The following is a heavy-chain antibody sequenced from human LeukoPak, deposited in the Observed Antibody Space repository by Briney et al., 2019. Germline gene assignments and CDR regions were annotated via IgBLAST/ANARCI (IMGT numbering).Heavy chain of an antibody. CDR2: IGSDNKP. D-gene: IGHD5-12*01. Sequence: GGSLRLSCEASGFTFSAYAMTWVRQAPGKGLEWVSSIGSDNKPHYSESVKGRFAISRDNSKNTVYLQMKSLRAEDTAVYYCVATVTILDYWGQGTLVTVSS. CDR3: VATVTILDY. V-gene: IGHV3-23*05. CDR1: GFTFSAYA. J-gene: IGHJ4*02.